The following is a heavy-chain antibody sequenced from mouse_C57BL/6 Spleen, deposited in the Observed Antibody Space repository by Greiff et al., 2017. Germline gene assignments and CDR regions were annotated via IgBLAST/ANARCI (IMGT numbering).Heavy chain of an antibody. CDR1: GFTFSDYY. CDR3: ARELTGTGWYFDV. D-gene: IGHD4-1*01. Sequence: DVQLVESEGGLVQPGSSMKLSCTASGFTFSDYYMAWVRQVPEKGLEWVANINYDGSSTYYLDSLKSRFIISGDNAKNILYLQMSSLKSEDTATYYCARELTGTGWYFDVWGTGTTVTVSS. V-gene: IGHV5-16*01. CDR2: INYDGSST. J-gene: IGHJ1*03.